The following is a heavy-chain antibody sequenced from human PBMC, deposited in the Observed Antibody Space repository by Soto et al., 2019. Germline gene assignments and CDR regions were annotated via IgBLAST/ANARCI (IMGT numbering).Heavy chain of an antibody. Sequence: QVQLVQSGAEVKKPGASVKVSCNTSCHTLRNYGISWVRQLLVQGLEWIGWISVDNGNTNILRTLQNRFTITTATSTNTVYMELRILRSDDTAVYYCARDRMSTMPEIDSWGQGTLVTVSS. CDR2: ISVDNGNT. J-gene: IGHJ4*02. D-gene: IGHD5-12*01. CDR1: CHTLRNYG. CDR3: ARDRMSTMPEIDS. V-gene: IGHV1-18*01.